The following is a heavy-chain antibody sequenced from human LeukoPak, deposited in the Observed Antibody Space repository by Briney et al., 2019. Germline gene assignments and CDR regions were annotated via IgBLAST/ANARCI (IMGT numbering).Heavy chain of an antibody. CDR1: GFTFSSYA. J-gene: IGHJ4*02. CDR3: AKDYDFWSGYSH. CDR2: ISGSGGST. D-gene: IGHD3-3*01. V-gene: IGHV3-23*01. Sequence: GGSLRLSCAASGFTFSSYAMSWVRQAPGKGLEWVSAISGSGGSTYYADSVKGRFTISRDNSKNTLYLQVNSLRAEDTAVYYCAKDYDFWSGYSHWGQGTLVTVSS.